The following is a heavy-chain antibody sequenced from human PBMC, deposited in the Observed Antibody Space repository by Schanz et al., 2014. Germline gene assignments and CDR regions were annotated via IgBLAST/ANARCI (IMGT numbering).Heavy chain of an antibody. CDR2: ISNNGDST. CDR3: GRAGTGMAGWYFEL. D-gene: IGHD5-18*01. J-gene: IGHJ2*01. Sequence: VQVVQSGGDLVQPGGSLRLSCSASGFTFSTFAMHWVRQAPGKGLEYISAISNNGDSTYYADSVKGRFTISRDNSKNTLFLQMSSLRVDDMAVYYCGRAGTGMAGWYFELWGRGTLVTVSS. V-gene: IGHV3-64D*06. CDR1: GFTFSTFA.